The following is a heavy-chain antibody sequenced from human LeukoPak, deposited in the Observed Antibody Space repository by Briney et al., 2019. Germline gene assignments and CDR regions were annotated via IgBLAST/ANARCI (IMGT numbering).Heavy chain of an antibody. D-gene: IGHD3-22*01. Sequence: SETLSLTCTVSGGSISSSSYYWGWIRQPPGKGLEWIGSIYSSGSTYYNPSLKSRVTISVDTSKNQFSLKLSSVTAADTAVYYCARRPNYYDSSGYYRHYYFDYWGQGTLVTVSS. CDR3: ARRPNYYDSSGYYRHYYFDY. J-gene: IGHJ4*02. CDR2: IYSSGST. CDR1: GGSISSSSYY. V-gene: IGHV4-39*01.